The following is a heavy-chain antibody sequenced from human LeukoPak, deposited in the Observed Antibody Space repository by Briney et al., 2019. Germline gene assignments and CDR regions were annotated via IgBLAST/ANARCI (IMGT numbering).Heavy chain of an antibody. V-gene: IGHV4-34*01. D-gene: IGHD6-19*01. CDR2: INHSGST. CDR3: ARGRRGLGWSDP. CDR1: GGSFSGYY. Sequence: SETLSLTCAVYGGSFSGYYWSWIRQPPGKGLEWIGEINHSGSTNYNPSLKSRVTISVDTSKNQFSLKLSSVTAADTAVYYCARGRRGLGWSDPWGQGTLVTVSS. J-gene: IGHJ5*02.